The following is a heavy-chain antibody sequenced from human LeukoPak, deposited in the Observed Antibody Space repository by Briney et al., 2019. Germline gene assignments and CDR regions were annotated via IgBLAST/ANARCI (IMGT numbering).Heavy chain of an antibody. CDR2: IYYSGST. CDR1: GGSISSSGDY. V-gene: IGHV4-39*01. Sequence: SETLSLTCTVSGGSISSSGDYWGWIRQPPGKGLEWIGRIYYSGSTYYNPSLKSRLTISVDTSRNQFSLKLSSGTAADTAVYYCARLLRGGNYHFDFWGQGTLVTVSS. D-gene: IGHD1-26*01. CDR3: ARLLRGGNYHFDF. J-gene: IGHJ4*02.